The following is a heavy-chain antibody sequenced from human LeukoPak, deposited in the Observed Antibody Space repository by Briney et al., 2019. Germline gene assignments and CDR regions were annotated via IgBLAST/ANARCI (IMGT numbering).Heavy chain of an antibody. D-gene: IGHD5-12*01. CDR3: ARDSGYELT. V-gene: IGHV4-4*07. Sequence: PSETLSLTCTVSGDSISDYYWSWIRQPAGKGLEWLGRIYTSGSANYNPSLKSRLTVSVDTSKNQFSLKLTSVTAADTAVYYCARDSGYELTWGQGTLVTVSS. CDR1: GDSISDYY. CDR2: IYTSGSA. J-gene: IGHJ5*02.